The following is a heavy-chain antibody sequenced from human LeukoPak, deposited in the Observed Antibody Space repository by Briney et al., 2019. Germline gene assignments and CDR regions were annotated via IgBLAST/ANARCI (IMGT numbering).Heavy chain of an antibody. D-gene: IGHD3-10*01. CDR2: MDYSGST. Sequence: KPSETLSLTCTVSGGSISSSSHYWGWIRQPPGKGLEWIGSMDYSGSTYYNPSLKSRVTISVDTSKNQFSLKLSSVTAADTAVYYCARDPGVRGVIPFDYWGQGTLVTVSS. V-gene: IGHV4-39*07. CDR3: ARDPGVRGVIPFDY. J-gene: IGHJ4*02. CDR1: GGSISSSSHY.